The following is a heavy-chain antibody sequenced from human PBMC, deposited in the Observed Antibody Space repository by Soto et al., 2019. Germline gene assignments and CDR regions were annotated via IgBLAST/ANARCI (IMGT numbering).Heavy chain of an antibody. J-gene: IGHJ5*02. CDR1: GASVSSYF. D-gene: IGHD6-19*01. CDR3: AREAGPDRWFDP. Sequence: SETLSLTCTVSGASVSSYFWTWIRQPAGKGLDWIGRISTSGTTNYNPSLKSRVTMSVDTSKNHFSLNLSSVTAADTAVYYCAREAGPDRWFDPWGQGTLVTVSS. V-gene: IGHV4-4*07. CDR2: ISTSGTT.